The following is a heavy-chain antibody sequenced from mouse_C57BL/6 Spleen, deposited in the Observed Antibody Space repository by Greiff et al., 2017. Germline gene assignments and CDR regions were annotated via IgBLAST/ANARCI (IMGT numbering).Heavy chain of an antibody. V-gene: IGHV5-9-1*02. CDR3: TRVHDYEIAY. CDR1: GFTFSSYA. CDR2: ISSGGDYI. D-gene: IGHD2-4*01. J-gene: IGHJ3*01. Sequence: DVMLVESGEGLVKPGGSLKLSCAASGFTFSSYAMSWVRQTPEKRLEWVAYISSGGDYIYYADTVKGRFTISRDNARNTLYLQMSSLKSEDTAMYYCTRVHDYEIAYWGQGTLVTVSA.